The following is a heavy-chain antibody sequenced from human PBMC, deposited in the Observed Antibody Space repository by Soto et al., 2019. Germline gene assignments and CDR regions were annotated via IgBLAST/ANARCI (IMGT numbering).Heavy chain of an antibody. Sequence: QVQLVQSGAEEKKSGASVKVSCKASGYTFISYAMHWVRQAPGQSLEWMGWINPGNGDTKYSQTLQGRVTLTRDTSAKTAYMELTSLNSADTAVYYCAAGGGGSRYWGQGTLVTVSS. J-gene: IGHJ4*02. D-gene: IGHD2-15*01. CDR3: AAGGGGSRY. V-gene: IGHV1-3*05. CDR1: GYTFISYA. CDR2: INPGNGDT.